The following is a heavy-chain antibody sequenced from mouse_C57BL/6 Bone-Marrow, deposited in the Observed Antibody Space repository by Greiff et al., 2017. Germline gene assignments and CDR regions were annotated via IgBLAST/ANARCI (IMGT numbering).Heavy chain of an antibody. D-gene: IGHD1-1*01. V-gene: IGHV1-85*01. CDR2: IYPRDGST. Sequence: QVQLKQPGAELVKPGASVKLSCKASGYTFTSYDINWVKQRPGQGLEWIGWIYPRDGSTKYNEKFKGKATLTVDTSSSTAYIELHSLTSEDAAVYFCARLEFDGSSGDWYFDVWGTGTTVTVSS. CDR3: ARLEFDGSSGDWYFDV. CDR1: GYTFTSYD. J-gene: IGHJ1*03.